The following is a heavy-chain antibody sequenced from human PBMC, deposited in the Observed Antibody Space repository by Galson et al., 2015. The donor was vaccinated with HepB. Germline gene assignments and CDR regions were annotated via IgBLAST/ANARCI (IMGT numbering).Heavy chain of an antibody. CDR3: ASLRGDIVVVPADLSFDY. CDR1: GFTFSNYA. J-gene: IGHJ4*02. V-gene: IGHV3-23*01. Sequence: SLRLSCAASGFTFSNYAMNWVRQAPGKGLEWVSTISGSGGSTYYGDSLKGRFTISRDNSRNTLHLQMNSLIAEDTAVYYCASLRGDIVVVPADLSFDYWGQGTLVTVSS. CDR2: ISGSGGST. D-gene: IGHD2-2*01.